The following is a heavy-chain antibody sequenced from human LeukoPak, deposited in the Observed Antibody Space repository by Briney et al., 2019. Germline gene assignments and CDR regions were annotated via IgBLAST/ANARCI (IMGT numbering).Heavy chain of an antibody. V-gene: IGHV4-34*01. Sequence: SETLPLTCAVYGGSFSGYYWSWIRQPPGKGLEWIGEINHSGSTNYNPSLKSRVTISVDTSKDQFSLKLSSVTAADTAVYYCARVSVVPRIAAAGFDYWGQGTLVTVSS. CDR1: GGSFSGYY. D-gene: IGHD6-13*01. CDR2: INHSGST. CDR3: ARVSVVPRIAAAGFDY. J-gene: IGHJ4*02.